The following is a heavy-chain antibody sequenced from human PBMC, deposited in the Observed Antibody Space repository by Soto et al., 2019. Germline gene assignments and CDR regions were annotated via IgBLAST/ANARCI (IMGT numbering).Heavy chain of an antibody. CDR2: ISSSSSYI. CDR1: GFTFSSHS. CDR3: ARDSVSSPYYFDY. J-gene: IGHJ4*02. Sequence: VGSLRLSCAASGFTFSSHSMNWVRQVPGKGLEWVSSISSSSSYIYYADSVRGRFTISRDNAKNSVFLQMDSLRAEDTAVYYCARDSVSSPYYFDYWGQGTLVTVSS. V-gene: IGHV3-21*01.